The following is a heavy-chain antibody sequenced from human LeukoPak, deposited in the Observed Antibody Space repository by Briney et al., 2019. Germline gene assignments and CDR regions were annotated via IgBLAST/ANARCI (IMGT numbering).Heavy chain of an antibody. J-gene: IGHJ4*01. Sequence: PGGSLRLSCAASGFTFSTYGMSWVRQAPGKGLEWVSVISGSGDTTYNADSVKGRFTISRDNSKNTLYLQMNSLRVEDTAVYYCAKNDGYGSGNIADHWGHGTLVTVSS. CDR2: ISGSGDTT. V-gene: IGHV3-23*01. D-gene: IGHD3-10*01. CDR1: GFTFSTYG. CDR3: AKNDGYGSGNIADH.